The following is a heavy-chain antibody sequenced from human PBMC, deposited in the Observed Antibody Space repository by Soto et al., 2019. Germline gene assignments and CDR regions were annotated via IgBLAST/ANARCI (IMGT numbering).Heavy chain of an antibody. D-gene: IGHD4-17*01. J-gene: IGHJ4*01. CDR1: GASIGSSY. CDR2: IFYTGST. Sequence: SETLSLTCTVSGASIGSSYWSWIRQPPGKGLEWMGYIFYTGSTNYSPSLNGRVSITIDPSKYQLSLTLRSVTAADTAVYYCASVSTVTKLYYLGHGMLVTVSA. V-gene: IGHV4-59*01. CDR3: ASVSTVTKLYY.